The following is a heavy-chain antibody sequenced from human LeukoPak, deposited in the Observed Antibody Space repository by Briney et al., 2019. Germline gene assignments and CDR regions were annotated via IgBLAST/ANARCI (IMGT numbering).Heavy chain of an antibody. D-gene: IGHD2-8*01. CDR2: IYYSGST. J-gene: IGHJ3*02. V-gene: IGHV4-59*01. CDR3: AREGYVIPHDAFDI. Sequence: SETLSLTCTVSGGSISSYYWSWIRQPPGKGLEWIGYIYYSGSTNYNPSLKGRVTISVDTSKNQFSLKLSSVTAADTAVYYCAREGYVIPHDAFDIWGQGTMVTVSS. CDR1: GGSISSYY.